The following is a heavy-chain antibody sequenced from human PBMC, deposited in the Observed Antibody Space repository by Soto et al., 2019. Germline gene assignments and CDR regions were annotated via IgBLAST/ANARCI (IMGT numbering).Heavy chain of an antibody. CDR3: AKDGLKYYDFWSGPNDAFDI. CDR1: GFTFDDYA. CDR2: NSWNSGSI. D-gene: IGHD3-3*01. V-gene: IGHV3-9*01. Sequence: PGESLRLTCSASGFTFDDYAMHWVRQAQGKGLEWVSGNSWNSGSIGYADSVKSRFTISRDNAKNSLYLQMNSLRAEDTALYYCAKDGLKYYDFWSGPNDAFDIWGQGTMVTVSS. J-gene: IGHJ3*02.